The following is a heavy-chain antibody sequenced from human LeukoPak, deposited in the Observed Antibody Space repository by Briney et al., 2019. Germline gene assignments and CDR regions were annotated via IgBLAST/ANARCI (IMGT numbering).Heavy chain of an antibody. CDR1: GYPFRTYN. Sequence: GGSLRLSCVPSGYPFRTYNMHWAREAPGRGLEWVADITSISNYILYGYAVKGRFTVSRDNAKTSLYLQMNSLRVEDTAVYYCARDLGVAVGTATLDYWGQGALVTVSS. CDR3: ARDLGVAVGTATLDY. V-gene: IGHV3-21*01. D-gene: IGHD2-15*01. J-gene: IGHJ4*02. CDR2: ITSISNYI.